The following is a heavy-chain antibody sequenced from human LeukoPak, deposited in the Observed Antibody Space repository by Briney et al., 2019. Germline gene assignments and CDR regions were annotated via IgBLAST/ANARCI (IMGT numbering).Heavy chain of an antibody. CDR1: GGSFCGYY. CDR3: ARSRPPTYSSSWSKYYFDY. V-gene: IGHV4-34*01. CDR2: INHSVST. Sequence: PSEGLSVTCAVYGGSFCGYYWSWICHPPGKGLGWIGEINHSVSTNYTPSPKSRATISVYTSKNQFSLKRSSVTAADTALYYCARSRPPTYSSSWSKYYFDYWGQGTLVTVSS. D-gene: IGHD6-13*01. J-gene: IGHJ4*02.